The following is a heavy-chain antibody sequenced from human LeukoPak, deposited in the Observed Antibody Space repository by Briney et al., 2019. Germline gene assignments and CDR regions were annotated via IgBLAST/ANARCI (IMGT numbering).Heavy chain of an antibody. Sequence: GGSLRLSCSASGFTFSSSAMSWVRQAPGKGLEWVSGISGSGGSTYYADSVKGRFTISRDNSKNTLHLQMNSLRAEDTAAYYCAKDGYSSGNCFDPWGQGTLVTVSS. CDR1: GFTFSSSA. CDR3: AKDGYSSGNCFDP. J-gene: IGHJ5*02. V-gene: IGHV3-23*01. D-gene: IGHD6-19*01. CDR2: ISGSGGST.